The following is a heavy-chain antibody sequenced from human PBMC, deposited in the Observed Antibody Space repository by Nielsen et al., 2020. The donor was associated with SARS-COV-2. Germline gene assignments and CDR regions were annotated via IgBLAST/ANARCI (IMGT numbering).Heavy chain of an antibody. CDR1: GFTFDDYA. Sequence: GGSLRLSCAASGFTFDDYAMHWVRQAPGKGLEWVSSISSSSSYIYYADSVKGRFTISRDNAKNSLYLQMNSLRAEDTAVYYCARDSSEPVTPFAYWGQGTLVTVSS. CDR3: ARDSSEPVTPFAY. J-gene: IGHJ4*02. D-gene: IGHD4-23*01. V-gene: IGHV3-21*01. CDR2: ISSSSSYI.